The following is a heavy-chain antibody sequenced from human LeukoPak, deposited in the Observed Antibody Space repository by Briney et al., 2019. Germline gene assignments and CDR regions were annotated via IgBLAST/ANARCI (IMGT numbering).Heavy chain of an antibody. CDR3: TRDPSHGALDY. D-gene: IGHD4-17*01. J-gene: IGHJ4*02. CDR2: INQDGSQK. CDR1: GFSFNRFW. V-gene: IGHV3-7*01. Sequence: GGSLRLSCAPSGFSFNRFWMVWVRQAPGKGLEYVANINQDGSQKNYVDSVKGRFTISRDNARNSLYLQMNSLGVEDTAVYYCTRDPSHGALDYWGQGTLVTVSS.